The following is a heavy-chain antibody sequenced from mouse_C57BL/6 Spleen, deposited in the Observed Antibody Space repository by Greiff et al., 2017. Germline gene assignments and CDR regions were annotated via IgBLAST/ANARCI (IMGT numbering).Heavy chain of an antibody. D-gene: IGHD2-2*01. CDR2: IDPSDSET. J-gene: IGHJ4*01. CDR3: ARRPGYDYAMDY. CDR1: GYTFTSYW. Sequence: VQLQQPGAELVRPGSSVKLSCKASGYTFTSYWMHWVKQRPIQGLEWIGNIDPSDSETHYNQKFKDKATLTVDKSSSTAYMQLSSLTSEDSAVYYCARRPGYDYAMDYWGQGTSVTVSS. V-gene: IGHV1-52*01.